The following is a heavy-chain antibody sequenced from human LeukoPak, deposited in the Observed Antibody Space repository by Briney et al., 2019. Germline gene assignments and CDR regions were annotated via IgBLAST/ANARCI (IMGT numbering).Heavy chain of an antibody. CDR3: ARTYSALGDYDYVRGSYSNYFDY. D-gene: IGHD3-16*01. Sequence: ASVKVSCKASGYTFTGYYMHWVRQAPGHGLEWMGWINPNSGGTNYAQKFQGRVTMTRDTSISTAYMELSRLRSDDTAVYYCARTYSALGDYDYVRGSYSNYFDYWGQGTLVTVSS. J-gene: IGHJ4*02. V-gene: IGHV1-2*02. CDR1: GYTFTGYY. CDR2: INPNSGGT.